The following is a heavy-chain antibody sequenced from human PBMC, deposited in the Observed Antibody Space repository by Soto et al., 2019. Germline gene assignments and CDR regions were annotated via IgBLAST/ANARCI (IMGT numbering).Heavy chain of an antibody. D-gene: IGHD6-13*01. CDR3: ASLAAGTRGFDH. CDR2: IIPILGIA. J-gene: IGHJ4*02. Sequence: QVQLVQSGAEVMKPGSSVKVSCKASGGTFSSYTISWERQAPGQGLEWMGRIIPILGIANYAPKFQGRVTITADKSRSTAYMELSSLRSEDTAVYYCASLAAGTRGFDHWGQGTLVTVSS. CDR1: GGTFSSYT. V-gene: IGHV1-69*02.